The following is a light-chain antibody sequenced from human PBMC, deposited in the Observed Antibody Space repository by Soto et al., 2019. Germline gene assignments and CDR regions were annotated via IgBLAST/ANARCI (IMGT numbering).Light chain of an antibody. CDR3: PAWDDSLHVV. J-gene: IGLJ2*01. V-gene: IGLV1-44*01. CDR2: SNN. Sequence: QSVLTQPPSASGTPGQRGTISCSGSSSNIGSNTVNWYQQLPGTAPKLLIYSNNQRPSGVPDRFSGSKSGTSASLAISGLQSEDEADYYCPAWDDSLHVVFGGGTKVTVL. CDR1: SSNIGSNT.